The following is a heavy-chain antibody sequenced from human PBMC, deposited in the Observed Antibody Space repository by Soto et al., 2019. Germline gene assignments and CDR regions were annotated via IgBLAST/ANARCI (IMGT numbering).Heavy chain of an antibody. Sequence: SETLSLTCTVSGGSISSSSSYFWSWIRQPPGKGLEWIGYFYHGGSTNYNPSLKSRVSMSTDTSMNQFSLRLTSVTAADTAVYYCARDPPIPYSNWGQGIPVTVSS. J-gene: IGHJ4*02. CDR1: GGSISSSSSYF. CDR2: FYHGGST. V-gene: IGHV4-61*01. D-gene: IGHD6-13*01. CDR3: ARDPPIPYSN.